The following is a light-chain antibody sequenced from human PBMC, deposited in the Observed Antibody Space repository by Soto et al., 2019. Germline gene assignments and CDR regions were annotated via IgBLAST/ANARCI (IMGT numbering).Light chain of an antibody. CDR2: EDN. J-gene: IGLJ2*01. Sequence: QSVLTQPPSVSAAPGQKVTISCSGSSSNIENNIVSWYQQLPGTAPKLLIHEDNKRPSGIPDRFSGSKSGTSATLGITGLQTGDEADYYCASWDSSLSAGVFGGGTKLTVL. CDR1: SSNIENNI. CDR3: ASWDSSLSAGV. V-gene: IGLV1-51*02.